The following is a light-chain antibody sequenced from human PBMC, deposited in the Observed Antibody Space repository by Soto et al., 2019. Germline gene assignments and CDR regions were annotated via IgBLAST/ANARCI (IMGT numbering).Light chain of an antibody. CDR2: GAS. Sequence: EIVMTQSPATLSVSPGERATLSCRASQSVSSNLAWYQQKPGQAPRLLIHGASYRAAGIPDRFSGSGSGTDFTLTISRLEPEDFAVYYCQQYGGPRLTFGGGTKVDIK. J-gene: IGKJ4*01. CDR3: QQYGGPRLT. V-gene: IGKV3-20*01. CDR1: QSVSSN.